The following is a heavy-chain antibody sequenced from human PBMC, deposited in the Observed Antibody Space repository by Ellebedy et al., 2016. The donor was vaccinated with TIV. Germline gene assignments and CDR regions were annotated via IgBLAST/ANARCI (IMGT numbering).Heavy chain of an antibody. V-gene: IGHV3-53*01. CDR1: GFAVSSNC. J-gene: IGHJ4*02. CDR3: ARVDLGLAFDH. Sequence: GGSLRLSCAVSGFAVSSNCWSWVRQAPGKGLDWVSIIYSGGSTYYADSVKGRFTISRDSSKNTLHLQMNSLRADDTAVYYCARVDLGLAFDHWGRGTLVTVSS. CDR2: IYSGGST. D-gene: IGHD3/OR15-3a*01.